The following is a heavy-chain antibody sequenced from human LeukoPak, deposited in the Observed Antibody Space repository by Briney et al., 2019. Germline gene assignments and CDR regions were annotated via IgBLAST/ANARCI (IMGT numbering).Heavy chain of an antibody. CDR2: IIPIFGTA. CDR1: GGTFSSYA. CDR3: ARTQEYYYDSSGYYFPDY. V-gene: IGHV1-69*13. D-gene: IGHD3-22*01. J-gene: IGHJ4*02. Sequence: RASVKVSCKASGGTFSSYAISWVRQAPGQGLEWMGGIIPIFGTANYAQKFQGRVTITADESTSTAYMELSSLRSEDTAVYYCARTQEYYYDSSGYYFPDYWGQGTLVTVSP.